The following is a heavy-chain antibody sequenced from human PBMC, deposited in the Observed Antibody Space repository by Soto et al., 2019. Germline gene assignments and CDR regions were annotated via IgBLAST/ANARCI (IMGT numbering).Heavy chain of an antibody. D-gene: IGHD6-13*01. CDR3: ARYSGTKLSDYCQS. CDR2: IRTKDNSYAT. Sequence: DVQLVEYGGGLVQPGGSLKLSCVASGFTFSDSAIHWVRQAFGKGLEWVGRIRTKDNSYATAYSASVRGRFTVSRDDSKDTAYLQMDSLTSDDTAVYFCARYSGTKLSDYCQSWGQGTLVIVSS. J-gene: IGHJ4*02. V-gene: IGHV3-73*02. CDR1: GFTFSDSA.